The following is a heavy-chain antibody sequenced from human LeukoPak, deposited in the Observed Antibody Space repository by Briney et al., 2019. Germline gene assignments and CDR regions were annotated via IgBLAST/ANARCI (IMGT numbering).Heavy chain of an antibody. V-gene: IGHV4-34*01. CDR1: GGSFSGYY. CDR2: INHSGGT. Sequence: SETLSLTCAVYGGSFSGYYWSWIRQPPGKGLEWIGEINHSGGTNYNPSLKSRVTISVDTSKNQFSLKLSSVTAADTAVYYCARGNYGFLQTWGQGTLVTVSS. CDR3: ARGNYGFLQT. J-gene: IGHJ5*02. D-gene: IGHD3-3*01.